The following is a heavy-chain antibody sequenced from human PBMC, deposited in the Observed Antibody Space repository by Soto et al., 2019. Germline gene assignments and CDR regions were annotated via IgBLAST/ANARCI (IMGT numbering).Heavy chain of an antibody. Sequence: QVQLVESGGGVVQPGRSLRLSCAASGFTFSSYAMHWVRQAPGKGLEWVAVISYDGSNKYYADSVKGRFTISRDNSKNTLYLQMNSLRSEDTDVYYCARVRGGATLGSADYWGQGTLVTVSS. J-gene: IGHJ4*02. CDR2: ISYDGSNK. CDR1: GFTFSSYA. V-gene: IGHV3-30-3*01. CDR3: ARVRGGATLGSADY. D-gene: IGHD1-26*01.